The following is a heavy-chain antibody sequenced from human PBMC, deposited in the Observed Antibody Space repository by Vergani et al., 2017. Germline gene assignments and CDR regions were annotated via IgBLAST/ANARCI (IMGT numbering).Heavy chain of an antibody. J-gene: IGHJ4*02. CDR1: GYSFTSYW. Sequence: EVQLVQSGAEVKKPGESLRISCKGSGYSFTSYWIGWVRQMPGKGLEWMGIIYPGNSDIRYSPSFQGQVTITVDKSISTAYLQWSSLKASDTAMYYCASADYSGNLPGDYWGQGTLVTVSS. CDR2: IYPGNSDI. D-gene: IGHD4-23*01. CDR3: ASADYSGNLPGDY. V-gene: IGHV5-51*01.